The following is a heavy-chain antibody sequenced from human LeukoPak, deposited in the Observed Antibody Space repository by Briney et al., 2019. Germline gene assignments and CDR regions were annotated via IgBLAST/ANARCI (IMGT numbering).Heavy chain of an antibody. CDR2: IYYSGST. V-gene: IGHV4-59*04. J-gene: IGHJ3*02. CDR3: ASENYYDSSGYYSDAFDI. CDR1: GGSISSYY. D-gene: IGHD3-22*01. Sequence: SETLSLTCTVSGGSISSYYWSWIRQPPGKGLEWIGYIYYSGSTYYNPSLKSRVTISVGTSKNQFSLKLSSVTAADTAVYYCASENYYDSSGYYSDAFDIWGQGTMVTVSS.